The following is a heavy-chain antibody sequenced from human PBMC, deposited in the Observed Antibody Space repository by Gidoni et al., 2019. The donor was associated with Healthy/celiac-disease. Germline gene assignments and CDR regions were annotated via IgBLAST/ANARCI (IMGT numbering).Heavy chain of an antibody. CDR1: GFTFSSYA. CDR3: AKDTRLGELSFNY. V-gene: IGHV3-23*01. J-gene: IGHJ4*02. CDR2: ISGSGGST. Sequence: EVQLLESGGGLVQPGGSLRLSCAASGFTFSSYAMSWVRQAPGKGVEWVSAISGSGGSTYYADSVKGRFTISRDNSKNTLYLQMNSLRAEDTAVYYCAKDTRLGELSFNYWGQGTLVTVSS. D-gene: IGHD3-16*02.